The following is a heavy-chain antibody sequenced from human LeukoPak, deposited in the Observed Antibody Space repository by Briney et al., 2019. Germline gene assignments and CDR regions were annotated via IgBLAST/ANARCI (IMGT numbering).Heavy chain of an antibody. D-gene: IGHD3-10*01. CDR1: GYTFTRYG. CDR3: ARITMVRGVIFDWYFDL. CDR2: ISGSNGNT. V-gene: IGHV1-18*01. Sequence: EASVKVSCKASGYTFTRYGMSWVRQAPGQGLEWMGWISGSNGNTNYAQKLQGRVTMTTDTSTSIAHMELRSLRSDDTAVYYCARITMVRGVIFDWYFDLWGRGTLVTVSS. J-gene: IGHJ2*01.